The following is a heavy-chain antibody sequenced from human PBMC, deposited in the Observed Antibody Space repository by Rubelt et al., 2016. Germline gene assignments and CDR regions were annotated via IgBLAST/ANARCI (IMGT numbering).Heavy chain of an antibody. CDR3: ARVGDWKYRGVEDY. CDR2: INQSGTT. Sequence: QVQLRQWGAGLLKPSETLSLTCAVYGGSFSSYYWSWIRQSPGKGLEWIGEINQSGTTNYNPSLKSRVTISVDASKNQSSRKVRSVTAEDTAVYYCARVGDWKYRGVEDYWGQGTLVTVSS. D-gene: IGHD1-7*01. V-gene: IGHV4-34*01. CDR1: GGSFSSYY. J-gene: IGHJ4*02.